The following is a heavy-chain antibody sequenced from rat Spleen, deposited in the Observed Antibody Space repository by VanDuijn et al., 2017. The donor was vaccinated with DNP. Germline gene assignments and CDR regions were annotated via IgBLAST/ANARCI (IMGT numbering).Heavy chain of an antibody. D-gene: IGHD1-1*01. CDR2: IFSGGSRT. CDR1: GFSFSDHN. V-gene: IGHV5S10*01. Sequence: EVQLVESGGDFIQPGRSLRLSCAASGFSFSDHNMAWVRQAPKEGLEWVATIFSGGSRTHYRDSVKGRFTVSRDNAKSSLYLQMDSLRSEDTATYYCAREGVQWGQGTLVTVSS. J-gene: IGHJ3*01. CDR3: AREGVQ.